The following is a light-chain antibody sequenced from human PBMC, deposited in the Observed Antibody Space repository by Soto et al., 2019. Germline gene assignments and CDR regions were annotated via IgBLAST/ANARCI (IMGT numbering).Light chain of an antibody. CDR1: SSDVGGHDY. CDR3: SSYSSTTLV. CDR2: EVS. J-gene: IGLJ1*01. V-gene: IGLV2-14*01. Sequence: QSALTQPASVSGSPGQSITISCTGTSSDVGGHDYVSWYQQHPGKAPKLIIYEVSNRPSGVTNRFSGSKSGNTASLTISGLHDEDEADYYCSSYSSTTLVFGTGTKLTVL.